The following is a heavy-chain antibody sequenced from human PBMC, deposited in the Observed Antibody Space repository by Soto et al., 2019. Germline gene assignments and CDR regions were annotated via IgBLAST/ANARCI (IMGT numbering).Heavy chain of an antibody. Sequence: QVQLQQWGAGLLKPSETLSLTCAVYGGSFSGYYWSWIRQPPGKGLEWIGEINHSGSTNYNPSLKSRVTIAVDTSKNQLSLKLSSVTAADTAVYYCARLYPPLRGSSWLDYWGQGTLVTVSS. V-gene: IGHV4-34*01. CDR1: GGSFSGYY. D-gene: IGHD6-13*01. J-gene: IGHJ4*02. CDR3: ARLYPPLRGSSWLDY. CDR2: INHSGST.